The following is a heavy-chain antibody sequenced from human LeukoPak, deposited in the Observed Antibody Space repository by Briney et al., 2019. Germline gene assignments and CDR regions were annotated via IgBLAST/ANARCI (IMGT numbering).Heavy chain of an antibody. CDR3: ARDRTTGGSRLFLVQ. CDR2: MSSGSRYI. CDR1: AFTFSSYS. D-gene: IGHD1-14*01. J-gene: IGHJ4*02. Sequence: PGGSLRLSCAAYAFTFSSYSMTWVRQAPGKGLEWVSSMSSGSRYIYYADSVRGRFTISRDNAKNSLYLLMNSLRAEDTAVYYCARDRTTGGSRLFLVQWGQGTLVTVSS. V-gene: IGHV3-21*01.